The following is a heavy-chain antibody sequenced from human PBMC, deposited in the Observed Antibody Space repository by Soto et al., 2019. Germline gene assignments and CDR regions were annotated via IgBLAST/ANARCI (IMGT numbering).Heavy chain of an antibody. CDR3: AKNQERELPRVIDF. D-gene: IGHD1-7*01. CDR2: MSGSSSTT. J-gene: IGHJ4*02. Sequence: GGSLRLSCATSGLTFSNYAMSWVRQAPGGGLEWVSSMSGSSSTTYYADSVRGRFTISRDRSKNTLYLQMGSLRAEDTALYYCAKNQERELPRVIDFWGQGTLVTVSS. V-gene: IGHV3-23*01. CDR1: GLTFSNYA.